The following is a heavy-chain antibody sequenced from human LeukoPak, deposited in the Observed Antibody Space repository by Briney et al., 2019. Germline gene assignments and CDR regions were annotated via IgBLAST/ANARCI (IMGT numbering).Heavy chain of an antibody. CDR3: ARVPSTYYYYYMDV. CDR2: ISSSGSTI. CDR1: GFTFSDYY. V-gene: IGHV3-11*04. Sequence: GGSLRLSRAASGFTFSDYYMSWIRQAPGKGLEWVSYISSSGSTIYYADSVKGRFTISRDNAKNSLYLQMNSLRAEDTAVYYCARVPSTYYYYYMDVWGKGTTVTVSS. J-gene: IGHJ6*03.